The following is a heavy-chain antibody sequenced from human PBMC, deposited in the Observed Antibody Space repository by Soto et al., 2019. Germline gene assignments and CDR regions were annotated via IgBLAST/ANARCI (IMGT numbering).Heavy chain of an antibody. CDR2: IIPIFGTA. V-gene: IGHV1-69*13. CDR1: GGTFSSYA. CDR3: ASVWAAGYCSGGSCYSPYYYGMDV. J-gene: IGHJ6*02. Sequence: ASVKVSCKASGGTFSSYAISWVRQAPGQGLEWMGGIIPIFGTANYAQEFQGRVTITADESTSTAYMELSSLRSEDTAVYYCASVWAAGYCSGGSCYSPYYYGMDVWGQGTTVTVSS. D-gene: IGHD2-15*01.